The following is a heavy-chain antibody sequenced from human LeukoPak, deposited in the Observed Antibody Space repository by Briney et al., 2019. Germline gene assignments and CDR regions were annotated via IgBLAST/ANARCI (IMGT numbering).Heavy chain of an antibody. CDR1: EFTFSRYT. V-gene: IGHV3-21*01. J-gene: IGHJ4*02. CDR2: ITGSSTFI. Sequence: GGSLRLSCAASEFTFSRYTMNWVRQAPGMGLEWISSITGSSTFIYYSDSVRGRFTISRDNANNSLYLQMNSLRAEDTAVYYCASGAGDYAFDYWGQGTLVTVSS. D-gene: IGHD4-17*01. CDR3: ASGAGDYAFDY.